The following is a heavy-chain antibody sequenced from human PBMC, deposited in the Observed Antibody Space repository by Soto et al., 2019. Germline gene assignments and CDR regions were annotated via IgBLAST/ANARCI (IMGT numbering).Heavy chain of an antibody. D-gene: IGHD2-2*01. J-gene: IGHJ4*02. V-gene: IGHV3-30*18. CDR1: GFTFSSYG. CDR3: AKDLHCSSTSCYAEDY. Sequence: GGSLRLSCAASGFTFSSYGMHWVRQAPGKGLEWVAVISYDGSNKYYADSVKGRFTISRDNSKNTLYLQMNSLRVEDTAVYYCAKDLHCSSTSCYAEDYWGQGTLVTVSS. CDR2: ISYDGSNK.